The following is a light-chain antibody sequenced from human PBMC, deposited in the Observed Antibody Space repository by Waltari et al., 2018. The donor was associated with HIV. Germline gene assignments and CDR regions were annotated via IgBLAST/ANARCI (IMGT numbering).Light chain of an antibody. J-gene: IGKJ2*01. V-gene: IGKV3-11*01. CDR1: QSVGSY. Sequence: EIVLTKSPATLSLSPGERATLSCRASQSVGSYLAWYQHKPGQAPRLLIYDASHRASGIPPRFSGSGSGTDFTLTISRLEPEDFAVYYCQQRGTWPTFGPGTKLEIK. CDR3: QQRGTWPT. CDR2: DAS.